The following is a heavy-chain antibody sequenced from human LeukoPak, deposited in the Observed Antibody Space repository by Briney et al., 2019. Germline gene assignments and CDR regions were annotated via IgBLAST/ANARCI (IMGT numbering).Heavy chain of an antibody. CDR2: ISSSSSYI. CDR3: ARCKPTYYDSSGYPAFDI. V-gene: IGHV3-21*01. Sequence: WIRQAPGKGLEWVSSISSSSSYIYYADSVKGRFTISRDNAKNSLYLQMNSLRAEDTAVYYCARCKPTYYDSSGYPAFDIWGQGTMVTVSS. D-gene: IGHD3-22*01. J-gene: IGHJ3*02.